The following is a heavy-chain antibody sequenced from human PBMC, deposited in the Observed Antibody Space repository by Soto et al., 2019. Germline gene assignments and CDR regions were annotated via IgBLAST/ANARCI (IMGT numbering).Heavy chain of an antibody. Sequence: EVQLLESGGGLVQPGGSLRLSCVASGFTFMSNAMSWVRQAPGKGLEWVSAISGDGADTYYADSVRGRFTISRDNSKNTLSLQMNSLRDEDTALYYCVRYCSTTLCNGVATRTFDYWGQGTLVTVSS. CDR3: VRYCSTTLCNGVATRTFDY. CDR1: GFTFMSNA. V-gene: IGHV3-23*01. D-gene: IGHD2-2*01. CDR2: ISGDGADT. J-gene: IGHJ4*02.